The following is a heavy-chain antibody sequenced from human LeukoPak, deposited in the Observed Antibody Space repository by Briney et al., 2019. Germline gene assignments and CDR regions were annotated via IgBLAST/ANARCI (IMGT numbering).Heavy chain of an antibody. J-gene: IGHJ5*02. CDR2: INHSGLT. Sequence: SETLSLTCTVSGGSISSYCWSWIRQPPGKGLEWIGEINHSGLTNYNPSLKSRVTISLDTSKNQFSLKLSSVTAADTAVYYCARKGGGQLVNTRRWFDPWGQGTLVTVSS. CDR3: ARKGGGQLVNTRRWFDP. D-gene: IGHD6-13*01. V-gene: IGHV4-34*01. CDR1: GGSISSYC.